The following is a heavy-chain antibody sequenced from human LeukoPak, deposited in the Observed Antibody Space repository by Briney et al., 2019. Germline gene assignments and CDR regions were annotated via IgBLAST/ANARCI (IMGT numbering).Heavy chain of an antibody. Sequence: ASVKVSCKASGYTFIDYDINWVRQAPGQGLEWMGLMSPHNGHTEYAQNFQGRVTMTRDTSTGAAYMELRSLRSEDTAVYYCARRTPRCGGTCYDAFDVWGQGTMVTVSS. D-gene: IGHD2-21*01. CDR1: GYTFIDYD. V-gene: IGHV1-8*01. CDR3: ARRTPRCGGTCYDAFDV. J-gene: IGHJ3*01. CDR2: MSPHNGHT.